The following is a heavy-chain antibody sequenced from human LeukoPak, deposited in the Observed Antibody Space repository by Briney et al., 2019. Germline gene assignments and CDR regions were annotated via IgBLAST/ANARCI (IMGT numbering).Heavy chain of an antibody. CDR1: GFSFSGYA. Sequence: GGSLRLSCEASGFSFSGYAMSWVRQAPGKGLDWVSGVSDSGVNTYYADSVKGRFTISRDNSKYTLFLQMNSLRAEDTAVYYCAKISEYSSIYYFDYGAKETRATVPS. D-gene: IGHD2-2*01. CDR3: AKISEYSSIYYFDY. CDR2: VSDSGVNT. J-gene: IGHJ4*02. V-gene: IGHV3-23*01.